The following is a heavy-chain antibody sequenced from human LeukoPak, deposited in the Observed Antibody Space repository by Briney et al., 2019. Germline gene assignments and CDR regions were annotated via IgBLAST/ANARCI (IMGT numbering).Heavy chain of an antibody. D-gene: IGHD3-10*01. Sequence: PSETLSLTCSVSGGSICSTSYYWGWIRQPPGKGLEWIGNIYYSGSTYFNPSLKSRVTISVDTSKNQFSLKLSAVAAADTAVYYCASVRRGFGESSKYYSYYYMDVWGIGTTVTISS. CDR3: ASVRRGFGESSKYYSYYYMDV. V-gene: IGHV4-39*01. J-gene: IGHJ6*03. CDR1: GGSICSTSYY. CDR2: IYYSGST.